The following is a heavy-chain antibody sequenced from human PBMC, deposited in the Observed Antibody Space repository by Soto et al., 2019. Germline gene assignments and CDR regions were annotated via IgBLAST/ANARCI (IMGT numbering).Heavy chain of an antibody. CDR1: GYTFTISC. V-gene: IGHV1-18*04. Sequence: ASGKVSCNASGYTFTISCITWARQAPGQGLEWMGWSSSHYGNTNYAQKFQGRTTKTTDTSTSTAYMELTRLRSDDTAVYFCARDRLRHCSSSTFYYLFSPYDDWRHVPLFTV. CDR2: SSSHYGNT. D-gene: IGHD2-2*01. CDR3: ARDRLRHCSSSTFYYLFSPYDD. J-gene: IGHJ4*01.